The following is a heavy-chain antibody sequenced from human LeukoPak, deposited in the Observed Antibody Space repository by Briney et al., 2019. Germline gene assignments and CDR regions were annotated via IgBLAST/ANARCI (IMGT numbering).Heavy chain of an antibody. D-gene: IGHD3-9*01. CDR1: GFTFSSYG. Sequence: GGSLRLSCAASGFTFSSYGMHWVRQAPGKGLEWVAFIQYDGTNKYYADSVKGRFTISRDNPRNTLYLQMNSLRADDTAIYYCAKAHPVTGSDYWGQGTLVTVSS. V-gene: IGHV3-30*02. CDR2: IQYDGTNK. J-gene: IGHJ4*02. CDR3: AKAHPVTGSDY.